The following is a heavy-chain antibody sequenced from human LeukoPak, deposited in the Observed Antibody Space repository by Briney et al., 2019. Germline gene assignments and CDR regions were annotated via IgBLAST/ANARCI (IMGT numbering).Heavy chain of an antibody. CDR2: ISSNGGST. J-gene: IGHJ4*02. CDR3: AKGDSTGYYYQYGYYFDY. V-gene: IGHV3-64*01. D-gene: IGHD3-22*01. CDR1: GFTFSSYA. Sequence: GGSLRLSCAASGFTFSSYAMHWVRQAPGKGLEYVSAISSNGGSTYYANSVKGRFTISRDNSKNTVYLQMNSLRAEDTAVYYCAKGDSTGYYYQYGYYFDYWGQGTLVTVSS.